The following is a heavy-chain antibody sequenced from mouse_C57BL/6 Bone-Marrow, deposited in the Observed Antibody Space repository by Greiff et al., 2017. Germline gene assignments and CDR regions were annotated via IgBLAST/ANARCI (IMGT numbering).Heavy chain of an antibody. Sequence: EVKLVESGGGLVQPGGSLSLSCAASGFTFTDYYMSWVRQPPGKALEWLGFIRNKANGYTTEYSASVKGRFTISRDNSQSIRYLQMNALRAADSATYYCARRRRYDYGGGWGTGTTVTASS. CDR3: ARRRRYDYGGG. D-gene: IGHD2-4*01. CDR2: IRNKANGYTT. CDR1: GFTFTDYY. V-gene: IGHV7-3*01. J-gene: IGHJ1*03.